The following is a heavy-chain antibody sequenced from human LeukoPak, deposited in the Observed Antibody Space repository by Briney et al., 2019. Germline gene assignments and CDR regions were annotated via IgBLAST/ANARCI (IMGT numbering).Heavy chain of an antibody. J-gene: IGHJ5*02. CDR3: ARDDYGSGSYTTWFDP. D-gene: IGHD3-10*01. V-gene: IGHV3-21*01. CDR2: ISSGSSHI. Sequence: PGGSLRLSCAASGFTFSTYSMNWVRQAPGKGLEWVSYISSGSSHIYYADSVKGRFTISRDNAKNSLYLQMNSLRAEDTAVYYCARDDYGSGSYTTWFDPWGQGTLVTVSS. CDR1: GFTFSTYS.